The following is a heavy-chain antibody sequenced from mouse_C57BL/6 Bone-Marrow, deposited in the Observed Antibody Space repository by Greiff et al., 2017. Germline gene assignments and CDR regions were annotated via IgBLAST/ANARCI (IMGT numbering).Heavy chain of an antibody. Sequence: EVHLVESGPELVKPGASVKISCKASGYSFTDYNMNWVKQSNGKSLEWIGVIKPNYGTTSYNQKFKGKATLTVDQSSSTAYMQLNSLTSEDYAVYYCARSAGRDSNWFAYWGQGTLVTVSA. J-gene: IGHJ3*01. D-gene: IGHD2-5*01. CDR2: IKPNYGTT. V-gene: IGHV1-39*01. CDR1: GYSFTDYN. CDR3: ARSAGRDSNWFAY.